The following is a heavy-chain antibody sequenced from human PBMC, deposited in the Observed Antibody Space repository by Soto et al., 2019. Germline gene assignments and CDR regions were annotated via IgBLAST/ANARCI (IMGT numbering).Heavy chain of an antibody. CDR1: GFSLSTSGMC. Sequence: SGPTLVNPTQTLTLTCTFSGFSLSTSGMCVSWIRQPPGKALEWLALIDWDDKYYSTSLKTRLTISKDTSKNQVVLTMTNMDPVDTATYYCAHRLQFGELFDYWGQGTLVTVSS. V-gene: IGHV2-70*12. CDR2: IDWDDK. D-gene: IGHD3-10*01. CDR3: AHRLQFGELFDY. J-gene: IGHJ4*02.